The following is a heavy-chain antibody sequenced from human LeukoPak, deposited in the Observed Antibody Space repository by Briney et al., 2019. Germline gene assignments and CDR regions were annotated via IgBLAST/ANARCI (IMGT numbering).Heavy chain of an antibody. V-gene: IGHV4-4*02. CDR2: IYHSGST. Sequence: SGTLSLTCAVSGGSISSSNWWSWVRQPPGKGLEWIGEIYHSGSTNYNPSLKSRITMSVDKSKNQFSLKLSSVTAADTAVYYCARVMVRGVNWFDPWGQGTLVTVSS. CDR3: ARVMVRGVNWFDP. J-gene: IGHJ5*02. D-gene: IGHD3-10*01. CDR1: GGSISSSNW.